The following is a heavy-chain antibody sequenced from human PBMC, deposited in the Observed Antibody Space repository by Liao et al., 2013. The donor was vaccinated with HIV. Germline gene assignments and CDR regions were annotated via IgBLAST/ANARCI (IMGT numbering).Heavy chain of an antibody. J-gene: IGHJ4*02. CDR3: TRDVLTGVHAH. CDR2: FFAGGDT. Sequence: QVQLQESGPGLVKPSQTLSLTCTVSGGSISSGTYYWSWLRQPAGKTLEWIGRFFAGGDTDYNPSLKTRVTISVDTSKNQFFLRLTSVTAADTAVYFCTRDVLTGVHAHWGQGALVTVSS. CDR1: GGSISSGTYY. V-gene: IGHV4-61*02. D-gene: IGHD7-27*01.